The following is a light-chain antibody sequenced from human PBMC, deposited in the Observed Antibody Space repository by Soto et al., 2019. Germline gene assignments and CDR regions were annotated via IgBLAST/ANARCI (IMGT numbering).Light chain of an antibody. CDR3: SAWDDNLSGPV. J-gene: IGLJ3*02. Sequence: QLVLTQPPSASGTPGLRVTISCSGSSSNIGGNTVNWYQHLPGTAPKLLIHSDNQRPAGVPGRFSGSRSGTSASLAISELQSEDEADYYCSAWDDNLSGPVLGGGTKVTVL. CDR1: SSNIGGNT. V-gene: IGLV1-44*01. CDR2: SDN.